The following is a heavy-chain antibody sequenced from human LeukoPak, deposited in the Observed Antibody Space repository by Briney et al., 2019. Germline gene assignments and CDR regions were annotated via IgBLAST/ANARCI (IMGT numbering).Heavy chain of an antibody. CDR3: ARPPAEKGLVALDY. J-gene: IGHJ4*02. V-gene: IGHV2-5*02. D-gene: IGHD6-19*01. Sequence: SGPTLVNPTQTLTLTCTFSGFSLSSSGVGVAWIRQPPGKALEWLALIYWDDDKRYSSSLKSRLNITKDNPKNQVVLTMTNMDPVDTATYYFARPPAEKGLVALDYWGQGTLVTVSS. CDR1: GFSLSSSGVG. CDR2: IYWDDDK.